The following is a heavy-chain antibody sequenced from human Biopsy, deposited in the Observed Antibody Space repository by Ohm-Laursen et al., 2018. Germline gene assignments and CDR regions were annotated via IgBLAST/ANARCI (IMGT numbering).Heavy chain of an antibody. CDR2: VSPAGAIT. V-gene: IGHV1-18*04. Sequence: ASVKVSCKASGYTFTGHSIHWMRQAPGQRLEWMGWVSPAGAITNYAQKLQGRVTMTTDTSTSTAYMELRSLRSDDTALYYCARDRTPYYDFWSGKSFDNWFDPWGQGTLVTVSS. CDR1: GYTFTGHS. D-gene: IGHD3-3*01. CDR3: ARDRTPYYDFWSGKSFDNWFDP. J-gene: IGHJ5*02.